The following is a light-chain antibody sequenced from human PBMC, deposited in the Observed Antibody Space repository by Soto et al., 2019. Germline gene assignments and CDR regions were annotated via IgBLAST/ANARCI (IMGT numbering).Light chain of an antibody. CDR3: QQYGRSPPVK. Sequence: EIVLTQSPVTLSLSPRERATLSCRASQSVSSSYLAWYQQKPGQAPRLLIYGASTRAAGIPDRFSGSGSGTDFTLTISRLEPEDFAVYYCQQYGRSPPVKFGQGTKVDIK. CDR2: GAS. J-gene: IGKJ1*01. V-gene: IGKV3-20*01. CDR1: QSVSSSY.